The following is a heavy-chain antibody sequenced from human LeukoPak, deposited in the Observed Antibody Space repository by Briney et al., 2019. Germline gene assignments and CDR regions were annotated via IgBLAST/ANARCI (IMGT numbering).Heavy chain of an antibody. V-gene: IGHV1-69*05. J-gene: IGHJ6*03. D-gene: IGHD3-3*01. CDR1: GGTFSSYA. Sequence: SVKVSCKASGGTFSSYAISWVRQAPGQGLEWMGGIIPIFGTANYAQKFQGRVTITTDESTSTAYMELSSLRSEDTAVYYCARSGYYDDYYYYYYMDVWGKGTPVTVSS. CDR3: ARSGYYDDYYYYYYMDV. CDR2: IIPIFGTA.